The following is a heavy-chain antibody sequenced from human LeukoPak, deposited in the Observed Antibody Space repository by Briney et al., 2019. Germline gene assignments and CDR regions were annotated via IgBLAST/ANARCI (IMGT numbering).Heavy chain of an antibody. Sequence: GASVKVSCKASGYTFTSYDINWVRQATGQGLEWMGWMNPNSGNTDYAQKFQGRVTITRNTSISTAYMELSSLRSEDTAVYFCARGRTGSSTSCLGHGGQLILVTVSS. CDR2: MNPNSGNT. D-gene: IGHD2-2*01. V-gene: IGHV1-8*03. J-gene: IGHJ1*01. CDR3: ARGRTGSSTSCLGH. CDR1: GYTFTSYD.